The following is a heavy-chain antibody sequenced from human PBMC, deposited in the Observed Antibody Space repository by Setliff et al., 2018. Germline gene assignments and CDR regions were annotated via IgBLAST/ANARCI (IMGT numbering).Heavy chain of an antibody. Sequence: SVKVSCKASGGTFSSYGISWVRQAPGQGLEWMGGTIPMFGSTKYAQKFQERVTIIKDESTSTAYMEVSSLRTEDTAVYYCAREGVDTRSSTDYRYYMDVWGKGATVTVSS. J-gene: IGHJ6*03. CDR3: AREGVDTRSSTDYRYYMDV. CDR1: GGTFSSYG. CDR2: TIPMFGST. D-gene: IGHD5-18*01. V-gene: IGHV1-69*05.